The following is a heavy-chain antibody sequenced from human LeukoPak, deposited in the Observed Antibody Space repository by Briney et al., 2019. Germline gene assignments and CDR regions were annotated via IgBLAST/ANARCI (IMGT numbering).Heavy chain of an antibody. CDR1: GGSFSGYY. CDR2: INHSGST. Sequence: SETLSLTCAVYGGSFSGYYWSWIRQPPGKGLEWIGEINHSGSTNYNPSLKSRVTISVDTSKNQFSLKLSSVTAADTAVYYCARSPPDPDYYYMDVWGKGPTVTVSS. CDR3: ARSPPDPDYYYMDV. V-gene: IGHV4-34*01. J-gene: IGHJ6*03.